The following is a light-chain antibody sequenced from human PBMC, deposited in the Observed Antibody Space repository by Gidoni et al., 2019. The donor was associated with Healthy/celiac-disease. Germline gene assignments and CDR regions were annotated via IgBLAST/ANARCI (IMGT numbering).Light chain of an antibody. V-gene: IGLV1-44*01. CDR3: AAWDDSLSGVV. Sequence: QSALTHPPSASGTPGQRVTISCSGSSYNIGSTTVNWYQQLPGTAPKLLIYSNNQRPSGVPDRFSGSKSGTSASLAISGLQSEDEADYYCAAWDDSLSGVVFGGGTKLTVL. J-gene: IGLJ2*01. CDR1: SYNIGSTT. CDR2: SNN.